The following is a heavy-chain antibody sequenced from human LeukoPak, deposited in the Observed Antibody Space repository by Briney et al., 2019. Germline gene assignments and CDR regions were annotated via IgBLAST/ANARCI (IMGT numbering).Heavy chain of an antibody. J-gene: IGHJ3*02. D-gene: IGHD4-17*01. Sequence: PGGSLRLSCIASGFTVSSNYMSWVRQAPGKWLEWVSVIYSGGSTYYADSVKGRFTISRDNSKNTLYLQMNSLRAEDTAVYYCAREDYGDGETHDAFDIWGQGTMVTVSS. CDR1: GFTVSSNY. V-gene: IGHV3-53*01. CDR3: AREDYGDGETHDAFDI. CDR2: IYSGGST.